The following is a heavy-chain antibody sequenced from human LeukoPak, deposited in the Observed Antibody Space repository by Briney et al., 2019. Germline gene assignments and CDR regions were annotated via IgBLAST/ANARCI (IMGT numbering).Heavy chain of an antibody. CDR3: ARVGYNFGSNAFDI. D-gene: IGHD5-18*01. CDR1: GGTFSSYA. V-gene: IGHV1-2*02. Sequence: GASVKVSCKASGGTFSSYAISWVRQAPGQGLEWMGWINPNSGGTNYAQKFQGRVTMTRDTSISTAYMELSRLRSDDTAVYYCARVGYNFGSNAFDIWGQGTMVTVSS. CDR2: INPNSGGT. J-gene: IGHJ3*02.